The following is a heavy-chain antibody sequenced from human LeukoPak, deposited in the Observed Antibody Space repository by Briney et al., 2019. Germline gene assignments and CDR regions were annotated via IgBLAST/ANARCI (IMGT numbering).Heavy chain of an antibody. CDR1: GFTFSSYA. CDR2: ISYDGSEK. D-gene: IGHD3-22*01. V-gene: IGHV3-30-3*01. CDR3: AREGNSGYYPY. Sequence: GGSLRLSCAASGFTFSSYAMHWVRQAPGKGLEWVAVISYDGSEKHYADPVKGRFTISRDNSKNTLYLQMNSLRAEDTAMYYCAREGNSGYYPYWGQGILVTVSS. J-gene: IGHJ4*02.